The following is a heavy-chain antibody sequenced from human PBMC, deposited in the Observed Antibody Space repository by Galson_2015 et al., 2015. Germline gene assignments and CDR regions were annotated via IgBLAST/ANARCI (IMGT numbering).Heavy chain of an antibody. CDR2: ISSSSSTI. D-gene: IGHD3-10*01. V-gene: IGHV3-48*01. J-gene: IGHJ4*02. CDR1: GFTFSSYS. Sequence: SLRLSCAASGFTFSSYSMNWVRQAPGKGLEWVSYISSSSSTIYYADSVKGRFTISRDNAKNSLYLQMNSLRAEDTAVYYCARDVLIYYGSGSYYTITDYYFDYWGQGTLVTVSS. CDR3: ARDVLIYYGSGSYYTITDYYFDY.